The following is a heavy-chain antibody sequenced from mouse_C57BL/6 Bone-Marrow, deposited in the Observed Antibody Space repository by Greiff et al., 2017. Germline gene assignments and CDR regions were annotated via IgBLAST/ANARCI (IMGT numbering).Heavy chain of an antibody. V-gene: IGHV1-59*01. CDR1: GYTFTSYW. CDR3: ARNGNYYGSSYWYFDV. CDR2: IDPSDSYT. Sequence: VQLQQPGAELVRPGTSVKLSCKASGYTFTSYWMHWVKQRPGQGLEWIGVIDPSDSYTNSNQQFKGKATLTVDTSSSTAYMQLSSLTSEDSAVYYCARNGNYYGSSYWYFDVWGTGTTVTVSS. D-gene: IGHD1-1*01. J-gene: IGHJ1*03.